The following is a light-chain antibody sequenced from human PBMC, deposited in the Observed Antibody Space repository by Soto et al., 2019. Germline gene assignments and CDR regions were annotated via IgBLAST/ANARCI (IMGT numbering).Light chain of an antibody. V-gene: IGLV2-14*01. CDR3: SSYTSSSPVV. Sequence: QSALTQPASVSGSPGQSITFSCTGTSGDVGGYNYVSWYQQHPGKAPKLMIYDVSNRPSGVSNRFSGSKSGNTASLTISGLQAEDEADYYCSSYTSSSPVVFGGGTKVTVL. CDR2: DVS. CDR1: SGDVGGYNY. J-gene: IGLJ2*01.